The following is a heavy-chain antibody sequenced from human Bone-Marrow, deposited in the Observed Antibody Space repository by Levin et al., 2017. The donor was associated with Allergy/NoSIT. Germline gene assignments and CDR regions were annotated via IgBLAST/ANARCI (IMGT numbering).Heavy chain of an antibody. J-gene: IGHJ4*02. CDR2: IYDNGNT. V-gene: IGHV3-53*01. D-gene: IGHD3-16*01. Sequence: PGGSLRLSCAASGFTVNTYYMTWVRQAPGKGLEWVSSIYDNGNTYYADSVRGRFTISRDNSKNTIYLQMNSLRAEDAAMYYCARGGIIASGPYYWGQGTLVTVS. CDR1: GFTVNTYY. CDR3: ARGGIIASGPYY.